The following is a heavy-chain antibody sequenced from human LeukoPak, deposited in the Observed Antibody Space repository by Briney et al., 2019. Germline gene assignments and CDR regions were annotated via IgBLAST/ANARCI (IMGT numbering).Heavy chain of an antibody. CDR1: GFIFSSYS. V-gene: IGHV3-21*06. CDR3: AKYASVGATFDY. J-gene: IGHJ4*02. D-gene: IGHD1-26*01. Sequence: GGSLRLSCAASGFIFSSYSVTWVRQAPGKGLEWVSSISSSSSYIYYADSVKGRFTISRDNAKNTLYLQMNSLRAEDTAVYYCAKYASVGATFDYWGQGTLVTVSS. CDR2: ISSSSSYI.